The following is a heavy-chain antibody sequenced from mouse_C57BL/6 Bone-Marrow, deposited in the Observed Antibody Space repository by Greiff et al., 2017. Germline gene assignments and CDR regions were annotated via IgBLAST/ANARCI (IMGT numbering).Heavy chain of an antibody. CDR1: GYTFTSYG. D-gene: IGHD1-1*01. CDR3: ARSCTPVVARYFDV. V-gene: IGHV1-81*01. Sequence: VQLQQSGAELARPGASVKLSCKASGYTFTSYGISWVKQRTGQGLEWIGEIYPRSGNTYYNEKFQGKATLTADKSSSTAYMELRSLTSEYSAVYFGARSCTPVVARYFDVWGTGTTVTVSS. J-gene: IGHJ1*03. CDR2: IYPRSGNT.